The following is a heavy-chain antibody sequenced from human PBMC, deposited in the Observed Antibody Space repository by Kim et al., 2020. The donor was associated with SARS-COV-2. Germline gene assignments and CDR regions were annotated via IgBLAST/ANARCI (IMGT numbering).Heavy chain of an antibody. V-gene: IGHV4-39*07. CDR3: ARVAGTITMVPGVRAWFDP. CDR2: IYYSGST. D-gene: IGHD3-10*01. CDR1: GGSISSSSYY. J-gene: IGHJ5*02. Sequence: SETLSLTFTVSGGSISSSSYYWGWIRQPPGKWLEWIGSIYYSGSTYYNPSLKSRVTISVDTSKNQFSLKLSSVTAADTSVYYCARVAGTITMVPGVRAWFDPWGQGTRVTVSS.